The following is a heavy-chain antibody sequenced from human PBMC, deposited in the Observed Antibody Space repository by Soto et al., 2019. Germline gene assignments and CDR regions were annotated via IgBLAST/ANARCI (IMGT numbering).Heavy chain of an antibody. CDR2: ISYDGSNK. V-gene: IGHV3-30-3*01. Sequence: GGSLRLSCAASGFTFSSYAMHWVRQAPGKGLEWVAVISYDGSNKYYADSVKGRFTISRDNSKNTLYLQMNSLRAEDTAVYYCARDLSPSRYFDWLYYFDHWGQGTMVTLSS. CDR1: GFTFSSYA. D-gene: IGHD3-9*01. J-gene: IGHJ4*02. CDR3: ARDLSPSRYFDWLYYFDH.